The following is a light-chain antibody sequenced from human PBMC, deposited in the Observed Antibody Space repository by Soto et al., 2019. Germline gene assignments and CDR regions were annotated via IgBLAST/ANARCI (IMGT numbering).Light chain of an antibody. J-gene: IGLJ2*01. CDR3: GTWDSSLSPV. CDR1: SSNIGNNY. Sequence: QSVLTQPPSVSAAPGQTVTISCSGSSSNIGNNYVSWYQQLPGTAPKLLIYENNKRPSGIPDRFSGSKSGTSATLGITGLQTGDEADYYCGTWDSSLSPVFGGGTKLTVL. V-gene: IGLV1-51*02. CDR2: ENN.